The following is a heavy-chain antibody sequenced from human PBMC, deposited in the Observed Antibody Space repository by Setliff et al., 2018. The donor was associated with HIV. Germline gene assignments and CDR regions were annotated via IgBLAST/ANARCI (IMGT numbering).Heavy chain of an antibody. CDR1: GGSISSSSNY. Sequence: SETLSLTCTVSGGSISSSSNYWAWIRQTPGKGLEWIGSIYYSGTTYYDPSLKSRVTISVDTSKNQFSLRLTPVTAADTAMYYCARVIQTPGSPYARFDFWGQGTLVTVSS. CDR3: ARVIQTPGSPYARFDF. J-gene: IGHJ4*02. D-gene: IGHD2-2*01. CDR2: IYYSGTT. V-gene: IGHV4-39*07.